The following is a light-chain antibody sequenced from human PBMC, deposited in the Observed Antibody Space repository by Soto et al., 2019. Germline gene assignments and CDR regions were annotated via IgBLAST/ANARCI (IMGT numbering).Light chain of an antibody. J-gene: IGKJ1*01. CDR2: GAS. CDR1: QSVSSSR. CDR3: HQFGYSPRT. V-gene: IGKV3-20*01. Sequence: EIVMTQSPATMSVSPGERATLSCRSSQSVSSSRLAWYRQKPGQAPRLLIYGASSRATGIPDRVSGSGSGTDFTLTISRLGPEDFAVYYCHQFGYSPRTVGQGTKVDIK.